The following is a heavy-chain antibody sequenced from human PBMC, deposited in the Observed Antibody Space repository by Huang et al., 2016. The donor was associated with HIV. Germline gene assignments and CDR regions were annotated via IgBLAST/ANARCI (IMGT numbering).Heavy chain of an antibody. J-gene: IGHJ4*02. CDR2: IRYDGNNY. Sequence: QVQLVESGGGVVQPGGSLRLSCTAFGFTFGSFGMHWVRQAPGKGVEWVGFIRYDGNNYYYADSVRGRFTISRDNSKDTLYLQMNRLRPDDSAVYYCAKDLTYTFGRHFDYWGRGTLVTVSS. D-gene: IGHD3-3*01. CDR1: GFTFGSFG. V-gene: IGHV3-30*02. CDR3: AKDLTYTFGRHFDY.